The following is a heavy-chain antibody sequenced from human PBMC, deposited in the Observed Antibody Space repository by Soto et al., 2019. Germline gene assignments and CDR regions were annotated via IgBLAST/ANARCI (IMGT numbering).Heavy chain of an antibody. CDR3: ARAAPGLGGYGMDV. V-gene: IGHV1-69*13. J-gene: IGHJ6*02. Sequence: GASVKVSCKASGGTFSSYAISWVRQAPGQGLEWMGGIIPIFGTANYAQKFQGRVTITADESTSTAYMELSSLGSEDTAVYYCARAAPGLGGYGMDVWGQGTTVTVSS. D-gene: IGHD7-27*01. CDR1: GGTFSSYA. CDR2: IIPIFGTA.